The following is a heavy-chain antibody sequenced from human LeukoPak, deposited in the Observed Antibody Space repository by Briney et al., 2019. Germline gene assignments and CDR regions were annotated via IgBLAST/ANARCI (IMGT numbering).Heavy chain of an antibody. J-gene: IGHJ2*01. D-gene: IGHD3-22*01. CDR3: ARKAPYDSSGWYFDL. CDR2: INPNSGGT. V-gene: IGHV1-2*02. CDR1: GYTFTGYY. Sequence: ASVKVSCKASGYTFTGYYMHWVRQAPGQGLEWMGWINPNSGGTDYAQTFQGRVTMTRDTSTSTVYMELSGLRSEDTAVYYCARKAPYDSSGWYFDLWGRGTLVTVSS.